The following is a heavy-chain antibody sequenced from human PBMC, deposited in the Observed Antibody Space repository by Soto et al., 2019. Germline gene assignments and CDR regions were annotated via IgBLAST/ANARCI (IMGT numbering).Heavy chain of an antibody. CDR1: GFTFSSYG. J-gene: IGHJ4*02. Sequence: GSLRLSCAASGFTFSSYGMHWVRQAPGKGLEWVAVISYDGSNKYYADSVKGRFTISRDNSKNTLYLQMNSLRAEDTAVYYCAKGGLVGDYWGQGTLVTVSS. V-gene: IGHV3-30*18. D-gene: IGHD1-26*01. CDR2: ISYDGSNK. CDR3: AKGGLVGDY.